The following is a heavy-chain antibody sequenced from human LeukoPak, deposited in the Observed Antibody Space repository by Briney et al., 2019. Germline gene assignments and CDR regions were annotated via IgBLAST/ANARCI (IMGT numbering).Heavy chain of an antibody. V-gene: IGHV5-51*01. CDR2: IYPGDSDT. Sequence: GESLKISCKGSGYSFTSYWIGWVRQMPGKGLEWMGIIYPGDSDTIYSPSLQGQVTISADKSISTAYMQWGSLKASDTAMYYCATRYNSGWYHFDYWGQGTLVTVSS. D-gene: IGHD6-19*01. CDR3: ATRYNSGWYHFDY. J-gene: IGHJ4*02. CDR1: GYSFTSYW.